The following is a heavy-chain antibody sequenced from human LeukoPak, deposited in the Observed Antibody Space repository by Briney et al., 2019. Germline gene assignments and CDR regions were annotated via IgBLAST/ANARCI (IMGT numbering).Heavy chain of an antibody. CDR1: GYTFTSYG. V-gene: IGHV1-18*01. CDR3: ARGGSHYYDSSGYLPRDY. Sequence: ASVKVSCKASGYTFTSYGISWVRQAPGQGLEWMGWISAYNGNTNYAQMLQGRVTMTTDTSTSTAYMELRSLRSDDTAVYYCARGGSHYYDSSGYLPRDYWGQGTLVTVSS. D-gene: IGHD3-22*01. J-gene: IGHJ4*02. CDR2: ISAYNGNT.